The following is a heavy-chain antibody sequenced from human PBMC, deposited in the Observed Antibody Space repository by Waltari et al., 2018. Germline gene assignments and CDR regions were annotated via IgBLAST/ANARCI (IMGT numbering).Heavy chain of an antibody. Sequence: QVQLVESGGGVVQPGRSLSLSFAASGFTFRSYAMHWVRQAPGKGLEWVAVISYEGSNKYYADSVKGRFTISRDNSKNTLYLQMNSLRAEDTAVYYCARDSRQGGWFDPWGQGTLVTVSS. CDR1: GFTFRSYA. CDR3: ARDSRQGGWFDP. J-gene: IGHJ5*02. D-gene: IGHD2-2*01. CDR2: ISYEGSNK. V-gene: IGHV3-30-3*01.